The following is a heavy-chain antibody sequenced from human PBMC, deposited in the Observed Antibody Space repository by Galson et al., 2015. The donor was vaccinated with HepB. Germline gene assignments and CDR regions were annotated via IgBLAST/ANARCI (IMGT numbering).Heavy chain of an antibody. Sequence: ETLSLTCTVSGDSISNDRWWSWVRQPPGEGLEWIGQAYHSGGTNYRPSLKSRVTISVDKSKNQFSLKLTSVTAADTAVYYCARAKEGRGYFDYWGQGTLVTVSS. D-gene: IGHD3-10*01. CDR3: ARAKEGRGYFDY. CDR2: AYHSGGT. CDR1: GDSISNDRW. V-gene: IGHV4-4*02. J-gene: IGHJ4*02.